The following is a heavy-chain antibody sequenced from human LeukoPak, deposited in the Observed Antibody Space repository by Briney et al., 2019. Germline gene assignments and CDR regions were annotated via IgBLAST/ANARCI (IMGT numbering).Heavy chain of an antibody. CDR1: GYTFTSYG. CDR2: ISAYNGNT. D-gene: IGHD4-17*01. J-gene: IGHJ5*02. CDR3: ARDHDYGDYFNWFDP. Sequence: GASVKVSCKASGYTFTSYGISWVRQAPGQGLEWMGWISAYNGNTNYAQKLQGRVTMTTDTSTSTAYMELRSLRSEDTAVYYCARDHDYGDYFNWFDPWGQGTLVTVSS. V-gene: IGHV1-18*01.